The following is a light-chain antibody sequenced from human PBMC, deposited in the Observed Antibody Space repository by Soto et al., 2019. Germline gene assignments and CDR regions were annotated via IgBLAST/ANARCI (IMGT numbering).Light chain of an antibody. J-gene: IGKJ2*01. CDR3: QQYYATPPYT. CDR2: LAS. Sequence: DIVMTQSPDSLAVSLGERATINCKSSQSVLYSSNNKNYLAWYQQKPGQPPKLLIYLASTRASGVPDRFSGSGSGTDFTLTISSLQAEDVAVYYCQQYYATPPYTFGQGTKVEIK. V-gene: IGKV4-1*01. CDR1: QSVLYSSNNKNY.